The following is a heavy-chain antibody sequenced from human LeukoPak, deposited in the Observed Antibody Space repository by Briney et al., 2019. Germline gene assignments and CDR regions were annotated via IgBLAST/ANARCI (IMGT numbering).Heavy chain of an antibody. CDR1: GFXFTTYW. CDR2: IKQDGSEK. J-gene: IGHJ4*02. Sequence: PGGSLRLSCAASGFXFTTYWMSWVRQAPGKGLEWVANIKQDGSEKYYVDSVKGRFTISRDNAKNSLYLQMNSLRAEDTAVYYCARYDYGGNYDYWGRGTLVTVSS. D-gene: IGHD4-23*01. V-gene: IGHV3-7*04. CDR3: ARYDYGGNYDY.